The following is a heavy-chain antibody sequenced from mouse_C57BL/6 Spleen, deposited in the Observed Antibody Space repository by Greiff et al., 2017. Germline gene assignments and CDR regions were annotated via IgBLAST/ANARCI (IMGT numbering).Heavy chain of an antibody. CDR2: IYPSDSET. J-gene: IGHJ2*01. V-gene: IGHV1-61*01. CDR1: GYTFTSYW. CDR3: ARRRDYYPFDY. Sequence: QVQLQQPGAELVRPGSSVKLSCKASGYTFTSYWMDWVKQRPGQGLEWIGNIYPSDSETHYNQKFKDKATLTVDKSSSTAYMQLSSLTSEDSAVYYCARRRDYYPFDYWGQGTTLTVSS. D-gene: IGHD1-1*01.